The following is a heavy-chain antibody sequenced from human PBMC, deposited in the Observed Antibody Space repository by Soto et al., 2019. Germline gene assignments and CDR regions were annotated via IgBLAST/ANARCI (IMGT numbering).Heavy chain of an antibody. J-gene: IGHJ4*02. CDR2: IFFGDSDT. V-gene: IGHV5-51*01. D-gene: IGHD3-16*02. CDR1: GSSLSTSW. Sequence: GESLKISCKGSGSSLSTSWIAWARQMPGKGLEWVGVIFFGDSDTRYGPSFQGQVTLSVDKSITTAYLQWNSLKTSDTAIYYCARHYHGFDYWGQGTQVTVSS. CDR3: ARHYHGFDY.